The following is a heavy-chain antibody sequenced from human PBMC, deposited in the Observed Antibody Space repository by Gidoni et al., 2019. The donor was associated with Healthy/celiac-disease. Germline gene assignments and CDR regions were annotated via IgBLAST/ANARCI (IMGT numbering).Heavy chain of an antibody. CDR2: ISYDGSNK. CDR1: GCTLRYFA. CDR3: ARDGSPGQGDYRLGDIDY. V-gene: IGHV3-30-3*01. D-gene: IGHD5-12*01. J-gene: IGHJ4*02. Sequence: QVQLVESGGGVVQPERSLRLSCADSGCTLRYFARHWVRQAPGKGLEWVAVISYDGSNKYYTDSVQGRFTISRDNSKNTLYLQMNSLRAEDTAVYYCARDGSPGQGDYRLGDIDYWGQGTLVTVSS.